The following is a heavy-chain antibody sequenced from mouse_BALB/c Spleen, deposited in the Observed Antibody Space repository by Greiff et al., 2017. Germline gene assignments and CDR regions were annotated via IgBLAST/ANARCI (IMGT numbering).Heavy chain of an antibody. D-gene: IGHD1-1*01. Sequence: DVKLVESGGGLVKPGGSLKLSCAASGFTFSSYAMSWVRQSPEKRLEWVAEISSGGSYTYYPDTVTGRFTISRDNAKNTLYLEMSSLRSEDTAMYYCARDYYGSSSYYAMDYWGQGTSVTVSS. CDR1: GFTFSSYA. CDR2: ISSGGSYT. V-gene: IGHV5-9-4*01. CDR3: ARDYYGSSSYYAMDY. J-gene: IGHJ4*01.